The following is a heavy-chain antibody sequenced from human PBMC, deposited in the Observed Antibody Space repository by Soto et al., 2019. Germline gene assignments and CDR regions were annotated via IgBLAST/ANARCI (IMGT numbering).Heavy chain of an antibody. CDR2: LNGGTGQT. CDR1: GYTFITYA. J-gene: IGHJ6*02. Sequence: QVQVVQSGAEVKKPGASVKVSCKASGYTFITYAIHWVRQAPGQSLEWMGWLNGGTGQTRYSQRFQDRVTITRDTSASTAYMEVSSLRPEDTAVYYCARGKGMEENYYYYGMDIWGQGTTVTVSS. D-gene: IGHD1-1*01. V-gene: IGHV1-3*01. CDR3: ARGKGMEENYYYYGMDI.